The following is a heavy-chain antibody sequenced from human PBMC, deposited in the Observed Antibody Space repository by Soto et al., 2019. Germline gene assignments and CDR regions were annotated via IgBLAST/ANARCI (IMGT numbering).Heavy chain of an antibody. CDR1: GFTFSSYG. V-gene: IGHV3-30*18. Sequence: GGSLRLSCAASGFTFSSYGMHWVRQAPGKGLEWVAVISYDGSNKYYADSVKGRFTISRDNSKNTLYLQMNSLRAEDTAVYYCAKPRLWFGELSPFDYWGQGT. J-gene: IGHJ4*02. CDR2: ISYDGSNK. CDR3: AKPRLWFGELSPFDY. D-gene: IGHD3-10*01.